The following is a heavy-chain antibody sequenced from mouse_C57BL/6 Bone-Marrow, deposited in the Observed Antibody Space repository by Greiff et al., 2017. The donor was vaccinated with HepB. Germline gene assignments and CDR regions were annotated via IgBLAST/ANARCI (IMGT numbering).Heavy chain of an antibody. CDR1: GFNIKDDY. Sequence: EVQLQQSGAELVRPGASVKLSCTASGFNIKDDYMHWVKQRPEQGLEWIGWIDPENGDTEYASKFQGKATITADTSSNTAYLQLSSLTSEDTAVYYCTLDSSLMDYWGQGTSVTVSS. CDR3: TLDSSLMDY. D-gene: IGHD3-2*01. J-gene: IGHJ4*01. V-gene: IGHV14-4*01. CDR2: IDPENGDT.